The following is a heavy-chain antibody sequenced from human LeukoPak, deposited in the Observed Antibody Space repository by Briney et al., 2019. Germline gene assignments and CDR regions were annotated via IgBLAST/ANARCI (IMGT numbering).Heavy chain of an antibody. J-gene: IGHJ4*02. CDR2: ISDSGSST. V-gene: IGHV3-23*01. CDR1: GFTFSSYS. Sequence: GGSLRLSCAASGFTFSSYSMNWVRQAPGKGLEWVSSISDSGSSTYYADSVKGRFTISRDNSKNTLFVQMNSLRAEDTAVYYCAKVLTIFGVITPLDYCGQGTLVTVSS. D-gene: IGHD3-3*01. CDR3: AKVLTIFGVITPLDY.